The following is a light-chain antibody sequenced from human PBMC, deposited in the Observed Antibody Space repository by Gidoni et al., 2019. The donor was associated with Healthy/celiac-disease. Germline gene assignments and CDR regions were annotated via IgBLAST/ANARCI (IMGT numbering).Light chain of an antibody. CDR1: KLVDKY. CDR3: QAWDSTVV. V-gene: IGLV3-1*01. Sequence: SYELTQPPYVSVSPGQTASITSSGEKLVDKYACWYQQKPGQSPVLVIYQDSKRPSGIPERFSGSNSGNTATLTISGTQAMDEADYYCQAWDSTVVFGGGTKLTVL. J-gene: IGLJ2*01. CDR2: QDS.